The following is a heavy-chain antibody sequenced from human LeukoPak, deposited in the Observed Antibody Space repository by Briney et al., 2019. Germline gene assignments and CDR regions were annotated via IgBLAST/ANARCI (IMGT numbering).Heavy chain of an antibody. D-gene: IGHD4-23*01. Sequence: SETLSLTCTVSGGPMRSYYWSWIRQAPGKGLEWIGFISHSGYTSYSPSLKSRVTISVDTSKSQFSLRLNSMTAADTAIYYCARGRNDNGGMFFDSWAQGTLVTVSS. CDR2: ISHSGYT. V-gene: IGHV4-59*01. CDR3: ARGRNDNGGMFFDS. CDR1: GGPMRSYY. J-gene: IGHJ4*02.